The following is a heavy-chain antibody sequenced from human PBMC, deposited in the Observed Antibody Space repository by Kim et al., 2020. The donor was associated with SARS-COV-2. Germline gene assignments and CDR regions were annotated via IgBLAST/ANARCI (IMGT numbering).Heavy chain of an antibody. D-gene: IGHD5-12*01. V-gene: IGHV3-30*04. CDR3: ARTPTYGGYGWSGMDV. CDR2: ISYDGSNK. J-gene: IGHJ6*02. CDR1: GFTFSSYA. Sequence: GGSLRLSCAASGFTFSSYATHWVRQAPGKGLEWVAVISYDGSNKYYADSVKGRFTISRDNSKNTLYLQMNSLRAEDTAVYYCARTPTYGGYGWSGMDVWGQGTTVTVSS.